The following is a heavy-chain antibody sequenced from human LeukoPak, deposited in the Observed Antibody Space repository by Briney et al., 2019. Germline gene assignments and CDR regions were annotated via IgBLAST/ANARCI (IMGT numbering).Heavy chain of an antibody. CDR3: ARSDWNYHRYYYYYMDV. Sequence: GGSLRLSCAASAFTFSSYWMHWVRQAPGKGLVWVSRIDHDGINTYYADSVKGRFTISRDNAKNTLYLQMNSLRAEDTAVYYCARSDWNYHRYYYYYMDVWGKGTMVTVSS. V-gene: IGHV3-74*01. CDR2: IDHDGINT. CDR1: AFTFSSYW. J-gene: IGHJ6*03. D-gene: IGHD1-7*01.